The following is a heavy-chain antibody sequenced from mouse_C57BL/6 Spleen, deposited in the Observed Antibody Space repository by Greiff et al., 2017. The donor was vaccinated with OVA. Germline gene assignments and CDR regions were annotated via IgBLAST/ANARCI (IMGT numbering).Heavy chain of an antibody. Sequence: ADGSMKLSCAASGFTFSDAWMDWVRQSPEMGLEWVAEIRNKANNHATYYAESVKGRFTISRDDSKSSVYLQMNSLRAEDTGIYYCTRIYYYGSSYVDYAMDDWGQGTSVTVST. J-gene: IGHJ4*01. D-gene: IGHD1-1*01. V-gene: IGHV6-6*01. CDR2: IRNKANNHAT. CDR1: GFTFSDAW. CDR3: TRIYYYGSSYVDYAMDD.